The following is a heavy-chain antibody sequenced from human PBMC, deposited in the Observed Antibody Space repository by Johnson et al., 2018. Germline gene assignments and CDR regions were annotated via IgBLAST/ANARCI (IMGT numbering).Heavy chain of an antibody. V-gene: IGHV3-30*03. Sequence: VQLVESGGGVVQPGRSXRLSCAASGFTFSPYGMHWVRQAPGKGLDWVAVMSYDGRNKYYADSVKGRFPISRDNSKNTLYLQMNSPGAEDTAVYYCARGSPLWSGTSYYYYMDGWGKGTTVTVSS. CDR3: ARGSPLWSGTSYYYYMDG. J-gene: IGHJ6*03. CDR1: GFTFSPYG. D-gene: IGHD3-3*01. CDR2: MSYDGRNK.